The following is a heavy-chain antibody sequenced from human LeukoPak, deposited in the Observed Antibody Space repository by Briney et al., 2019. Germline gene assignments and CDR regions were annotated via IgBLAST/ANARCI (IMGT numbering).Heavy chain of an antibody. Sequence: GGSLRLSCAASGCSFYDSAIHWVRQVPGKGLECVGRIKSKLFNSETADVESAKGSFTIYRDDSKNTVFLEMNNLKIDDTALYYCLRYEENSGLFGDSWAQGALVTVSS. CDR2: IKSKLFNSET. D-gene: IGHD3-10*01. V-gene: IGHV3-73*01. J-gene: IGHJ4*02. CDR3: LRYEENSGLFGDS. CDR1: GCSFYDSA.